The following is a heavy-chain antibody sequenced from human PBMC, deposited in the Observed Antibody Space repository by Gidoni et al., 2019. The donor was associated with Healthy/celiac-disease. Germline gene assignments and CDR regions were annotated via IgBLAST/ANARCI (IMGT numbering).Heavy chain of an antibody. D-gene: IGHD4-17*01. CDR1: GGSISSSSYY. J-gene: IGHJ2*01. V-gene: IGHV4-39*01. CDR2: IYYSGST. Sequence: QLQLQESGPGLVKPSETLTLTCTVSGGSISSSSYYWGWIRQPPGKGLEWIGSIYYSGSTYYNPSLKSRVTISVDTSKNQFSLKLSSVTAADTAVYYCARTKLATVGIDWYFDLWGRGTLVTVSS. CDR3: ARTKLATVGIDWYFDL.